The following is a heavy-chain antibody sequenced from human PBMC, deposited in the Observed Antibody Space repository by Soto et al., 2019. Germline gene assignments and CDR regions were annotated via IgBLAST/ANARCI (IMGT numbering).Heavy chain of an antibody. V-gene: IGHV3-30-3*01. J-gene: IGHJ4*02. CDR1: GFTFSSYA. D-gene: IGHD6-13*01. Sequence: GGSLRLSCAASGFTFSSYAMHWVRQAPGKGLEWVAVISYDGSNKYYADSVKGRFTISRDNSKNTLYLQMNSLRAEDTAVYYCARPGELAAAGTKFSYFDYWGQGTLVTVSS. CDR3: ARPGELAAAGTKFSYFDY. CDR2: ISYDGSNK.